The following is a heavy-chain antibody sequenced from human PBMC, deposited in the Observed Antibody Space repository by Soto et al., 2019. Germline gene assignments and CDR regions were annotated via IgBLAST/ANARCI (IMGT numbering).Heavy chain of an antibody. Sequence: EVQLVESGGGLVQPGGSLRLSCAASGFSITNNWMHWVRQAPGKGLEWVGRVKSKADGGTADYAAPVKGRFTVSRDDSKNTQYLQMNSLTMEDTAVYYCNSYPDFWGGHTPLWGQGTLVTVSS. CDR1: GFSITNNW. D-gene: IGHD3-3*01. J-gene: IGHJ4*02. V-gene: IGHV3-15*07. CDR3: NSYPDFWGGHTPL. CDR2: VKSKADGGTA.